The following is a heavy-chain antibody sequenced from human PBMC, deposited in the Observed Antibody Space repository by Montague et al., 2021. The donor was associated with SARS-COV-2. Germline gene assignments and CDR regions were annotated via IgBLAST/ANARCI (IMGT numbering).Heavy chain of an antibody. D-gene: IGHD3-22*01. CDR2: IYYSGXT. CDR1: GGSISSSSYY. V-gene: IGHV4-39*01. Sequence: SETLSLTCTVSGGSISSSSYYWGWVRQPPGKGLEWIGSIYYSGXTXYXXXXKXRVTISVGTSKNQFSLKLSSVTAADTAVYYCARHGNTRMAMIVVVIGYFDYWGQGTLVTVSS. J-gene: IGHJ4*02. CDR3: ARHGNTRMAMIVVVIGYFDY.